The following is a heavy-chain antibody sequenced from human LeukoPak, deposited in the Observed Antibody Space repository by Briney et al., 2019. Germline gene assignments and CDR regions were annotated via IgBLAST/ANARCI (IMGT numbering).Heavy chain of an antibody. Sequence: GGSLRLSCAASGFTFSSYAMSWVRQAPGKGLEWVSAISGSGGSTYYADSVKGRFTISRGNSKNTLYLQMNSLRAEDTAVYYCAKDDTYSDAFDIWGQGTMVTVSS. J-gene: IGHJ3*02. CDR2: ISGSGGST. CDR1: GFTFSSYA. V-gene: IGHV3-23*01. CDR3: AKDDTYSDAFDI. D-gene: IGHD2-21*01.